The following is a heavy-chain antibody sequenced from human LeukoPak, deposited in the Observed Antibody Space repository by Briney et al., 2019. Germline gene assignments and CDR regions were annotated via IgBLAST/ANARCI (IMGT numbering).Heavy chain of an antibody. V-gene: IGHV4-39*07. Sequence: PSETLSLTCTVSGGSISSSSYYWGWIRQPPGKGLEWIGEINHSGSTNYNPSLKRRVTISVDTSKNQFSLKLSSVTAADTAVYYCARTYGNWYFDLWGRGTLVTVSS. CDR1: GGSISSSSYY. J-gene: IGHJ2*01. CDR2: INHSGST. D-gene: IGHD4-17*01. CDR3: ARTYGNWYFDL.